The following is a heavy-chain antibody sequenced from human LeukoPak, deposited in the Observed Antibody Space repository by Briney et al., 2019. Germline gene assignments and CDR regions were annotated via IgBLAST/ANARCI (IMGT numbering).Heavy chain of an antibody. V-gene: IGHV3-30*02. Sequence: GGSLGLSCAASGFTFSSYGMHWVRQAPGKGLEWVAFIRYDGSNKYYADSVKGRFTISRDNSKNTLYLQMNSLRAEDTAVYYCAKDGKVGRLEYMDVWGKGTTVTISS. CDR3: AKDGKVGRLEYMDV. J-gene: IGHJ6*03. CDR2: IRYDGSNK. CDR1: GFTFSSYG. D-gene: IGHD1-26*01.